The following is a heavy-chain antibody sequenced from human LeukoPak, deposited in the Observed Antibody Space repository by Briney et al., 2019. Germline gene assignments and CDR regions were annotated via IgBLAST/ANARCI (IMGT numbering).Heavy chain of an antibody. Sequence: GRSLRLSCAASGFTFDDYAMHWVRHAPGRGRGWVSGISWNSGSIGYADSVKGRFTISRDNAKNSLYLQMNSLRAEDTALYYCAKDIGSSWYGVDIWGQGTMVTVSS. D-gene: IGHD6-13*01. CDR3: AKDIGSSWYGVDI. J-gene: IGHJ3*02. CDR1: GFTFDDYA. CDR2: ISWNSGSI. V-gene: IGHV3-9*01.